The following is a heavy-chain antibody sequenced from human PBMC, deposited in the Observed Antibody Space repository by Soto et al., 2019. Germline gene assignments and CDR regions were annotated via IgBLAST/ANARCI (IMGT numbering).Heavy chain of an antibody. Sequence: EVQLLESGGGLEQPGGSLTISCAASGFTFFNYAMTWVRQAPGKGLEWVSSIGGTGAPTKYADSVKGRFTISRDNSKNTVYLQLSSLRPEDTAVYHCGSDPNCNHIGAFEMWGQGTVVTVSS. J-gene: IGHJ3*02. D-gene: IGHD2-15*01. CDR2: IGGTGAPT. CDR3: GSDPNCNHIGAFEM. V-gene: IGHV3-23*01. CDR1: GFTFFNYA.